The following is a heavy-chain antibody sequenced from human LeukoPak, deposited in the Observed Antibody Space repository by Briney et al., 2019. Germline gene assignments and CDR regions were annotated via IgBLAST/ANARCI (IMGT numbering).Heavy chain of an antibody. V-gene: IGHV3-23*01. CDR2: ISGSGGST. CDR1: GFTFSSYA. Sequence: GGSLILSCAASGFTFSSYAMSWVRQAPGKGLEWVSAISGSGGSTYYADSVKGRFTISRDNSKNTLYLQMNSLRAEDTAVYYCASLYCSGGSCYWIDYWGQGTLVTVSS. D-gene: IGHD2-15*01. CDR3: ASLYCSGGSCYWIDY. J-gene: IGHJ4*02.